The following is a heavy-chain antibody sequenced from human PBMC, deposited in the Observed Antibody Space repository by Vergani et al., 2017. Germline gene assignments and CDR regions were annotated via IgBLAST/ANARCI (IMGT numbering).Heavy chain of an antibody. D-gene: IGHD3-16*02. V-gene: IGHV3-48*01. CDR1: GFTFSSYS. Sequence: EVQLVESGGGLVQPGGSLRLSCAASGFTFSSYSMNWVRQAPGKGLEWVSYISSSSTIYYADSVKGRFTISRDNAKNSLYLQMNSLRAEDTAVYYCARVSDYVWGSYRYTYFDYWGQGTLVTVSS. CDR2: ISSSSTI. J-gene: IGHJ4*02. CDR3: ARVSDYVWGSYRYTYFDY.